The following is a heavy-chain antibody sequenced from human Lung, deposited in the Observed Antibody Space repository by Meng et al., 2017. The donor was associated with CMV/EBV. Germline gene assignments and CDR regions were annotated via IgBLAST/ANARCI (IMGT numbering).Heavy chain of an antibody. D-gene: IGHD3-16*01. J-gene: IGHJ4*02. CDR3: SRVASIGGDFDY. CDR1: RFPFSSYI. CDR2: ISSSSSYI. Sequence: SCSASRFPFSSYIMHCVRQDPGKVLECVSSISSSSSYIYYADSVRGRFTISRDDAKNSLYLQMNSLRAEDTAVYYCSRVASIGGDFDYWGQGSLVTVSS. V-gene: IGHV3-21*01.